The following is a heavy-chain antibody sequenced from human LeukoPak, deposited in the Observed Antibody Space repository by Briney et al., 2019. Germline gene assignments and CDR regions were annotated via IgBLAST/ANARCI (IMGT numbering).Heavy chain of an antibody. Sequence: GGSLRLSCAASGFTFSSFGMHWVRQAPGKGLEWVAVISYNGGNKYYANSVKGRFTISRDNSKNSLYLQMNSLRAEDTAVYYCAKDRLLYCAHGVCYSDLFDYWGQGTLVTVSS. V-gene: IGHV3-30*18. CDR2: ISYNGGNK. CDR1: GFTFSSFG. J-gene: IGHJ4*02. CDR3: AKDRLLYCAHGVCYSDLFDY. D-gene: IGHD2-8*01.